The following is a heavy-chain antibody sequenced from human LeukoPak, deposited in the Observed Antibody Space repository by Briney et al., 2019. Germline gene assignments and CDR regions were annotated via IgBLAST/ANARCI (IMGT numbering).Heavy chain of an antibody. V-gene: IGHV1-8*01. J-gene: IGHJ4*02. CDR3: ARMTLYCSSTSCHFDY. CDR2: MNPNSGNT. CDR1: GYTFTSYD. D-gene: IGHD2-2*01. Sequence: GASVKVSCKASGYTFTSYDINWVRQATGQGLECMGWMNPNSGNTGYAQKFQGRVTMTRNTSISTAYMELSSLRSEDTAVYYCARMTLYCSSTSCHFDYWGQGTLVTVSS.